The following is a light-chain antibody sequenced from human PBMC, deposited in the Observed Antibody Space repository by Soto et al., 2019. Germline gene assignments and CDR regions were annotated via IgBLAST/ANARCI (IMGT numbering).Light chain of an antibody. CDR2: EGN. V-gene: IGLV2-23*01. Sequence: QSALTQPASVSESPGQSITLSCTGTSSDVGTYNLVTWYQQHPGKAPKLIIYEGNKRPSGVSNRFSASKSGNTASLTISGLLAEDEADYYCCSYAPSRTLLFGGGTQLTVL. J-gene: IGLJ2*01. CDR1: SSDVGTYNL. CDR3: CSYAPSRTLL.